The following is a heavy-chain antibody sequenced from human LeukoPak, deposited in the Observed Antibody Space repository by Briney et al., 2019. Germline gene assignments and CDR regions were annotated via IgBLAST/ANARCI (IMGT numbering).Heavy chain of an antibody. CDR2: IYYSGNT. Sequence: PSETLSLTCTVSGGSISSYYWGWIRQPPGKGLEWIGSIYYSGNTYYNPSLKSRVTISVDTSKNQFSLKLSSETAADTAVFYCARRKAYGSENFDYWGQGTLVTVSS. V-gene: IGHV4-39*01. CDR1: GGSISSYY. CDR3: ARRKAYGSENFDY. D-gene: IGHD3-10*01. J-gene: IGHJ4*02.